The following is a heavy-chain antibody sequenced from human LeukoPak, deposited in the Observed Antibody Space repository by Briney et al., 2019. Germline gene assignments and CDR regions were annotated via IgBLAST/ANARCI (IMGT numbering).Heavy chain of an antibody. J-gene: IGHJ4*02. CDR1: GYRFATYW. CDR3: ARRGYCGGDCYSDY. CDR2: IYPGDFDT. V-gene: IGHV5-51*01. Sequence: GEPLKISCKGSGYRFATYWIGLVRQMPGKGPEWMGIIYPGDFDTRYSPSFQGQVTISADKSISTAFPQWSSLKASDTAMYYCARRGYCGGDCYSDYWGQGTLVTVSS. D-gene: IGHD2-21*01.